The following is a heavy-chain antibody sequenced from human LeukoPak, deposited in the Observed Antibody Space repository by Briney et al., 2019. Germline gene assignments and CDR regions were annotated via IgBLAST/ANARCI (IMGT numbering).Heavy chain of an antibody. J-gene: IGHJ6*02. CDR2: IYYSGST. CDR3: ARVPEWRSYGMDV. V-gene: IGHV4-31*03. CDR1: GGSISSGGYY. Sequence: SQTLSLTCTVSGGSISSGGYYWSWIRQHPGKGLEWIGYIYYSGSTNYTPSLKSRVTISVDTSKNQFSLKLSSVTAADTAVYYCARVPEWRSYGMDVWGQGTTVTVSS. D-gene: IGHD3-3*01.